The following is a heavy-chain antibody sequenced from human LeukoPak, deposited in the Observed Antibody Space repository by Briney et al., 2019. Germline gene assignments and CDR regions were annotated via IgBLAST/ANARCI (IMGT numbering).Heavy chain of an antibody. CDR1: GFTFSAYW. CDR3: AREILEPGKTHEY. CDR2: INNDGPAT. J-gene: IGHJ4*02. D-gene: IGHD1-1*01. V-gene: IGHV3-74*01. Sequence: GGSLRLSCAASGFTFSAYWMHSVRQVPGKGLVWVSLINNDGPATFFADSVKGRFTISRDNAKTTLYLQMDSLKAEDTAMYYCAREILEPGKTHEYWGQGTLVTVSS.